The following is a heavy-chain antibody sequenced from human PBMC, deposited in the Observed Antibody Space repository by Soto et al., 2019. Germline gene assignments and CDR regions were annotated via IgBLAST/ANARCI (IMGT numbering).Heavy chain of an antibody. D-gene: IGHD3-16*02. CDR3: AFDLGGELSLYLYY. CDR1: GGTFSSYT. V-gene: IGHV1-69*02. CDR2: IIPILGIA. Sequence: QVQLVQSGAEVKKPGSSVKVSCKASGGTFSSYTISWVRQAPGQGLEWMGRIIPILGIANYAQKFQGRVTITAVKSTSTADMDLSSLSSVDTVGYYFAFDLGGELSLYLYYWGQGTLVTVSS. J-gene: IGHJ4*02.